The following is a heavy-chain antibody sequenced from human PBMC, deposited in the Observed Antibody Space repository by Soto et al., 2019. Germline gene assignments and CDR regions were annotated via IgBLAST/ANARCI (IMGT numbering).Heavy chain of an antibody. CDR2: ISAYNGNT. CDR1: GYTFTSYG. CDR3: ARVRDDYDFWSGYYRYYYYYMDV. D-gene: IGHD3-3*01. Sequence: ASVKVSCKASGYTFTSYGISWVRQAPGQGLEWMGWISAYNGNTNYAQKLQGRVTMTTDTSTSTAYMELRSLRSDDTAVYYCARVRDDYDFWSGYYRYYYYYMDVWGKGTTVTVSS. V-gene: IGHV1-18*01. J-gene: IGHJ6*03.